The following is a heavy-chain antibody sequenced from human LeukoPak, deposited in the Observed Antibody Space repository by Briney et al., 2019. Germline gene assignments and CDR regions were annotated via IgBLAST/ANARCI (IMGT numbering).Heavy chain of an antibody. J-gene: IGHJ5*02. CDR2: IYYSGST. D-gene: IGHD3-22*01. Sequence: SQTLSLTCTVSGGSISSSSYYWGWIRQPPGKGLEWIGSIYYSGSTYYNPSLKSRVAISVDTSKNQFSLKLSSVTAADTAVYYCASHYYDSSGYYNWFDPWGQGTLVTASS. CDR1: GGSISSSSYY. V-gene: IGHV4-39*01. CDR3: ASHYYDSSGYYNWFDP.